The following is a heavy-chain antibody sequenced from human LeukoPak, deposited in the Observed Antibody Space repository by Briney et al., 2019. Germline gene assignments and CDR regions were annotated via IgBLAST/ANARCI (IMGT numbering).Heavy chain of an antibody. V-gene: IGHV1-69*06. D-gene: IGHD5-18*01. Sequence: ASVKVSCKASGGTFSSYAISWVRQAPGQGLEWMGGIIPIFGTANYAQKFQGRVTITADKSTSTAYMELSSLRSEDTAVYYCARSAMGNLLRNFDYWGQGTLVTVSS. CDR3: ARSAMGNLLRNFDY. J-gene: IGHJ4*02. CDR1: GGTFSSYA. CDR2: IIPIFGTA.